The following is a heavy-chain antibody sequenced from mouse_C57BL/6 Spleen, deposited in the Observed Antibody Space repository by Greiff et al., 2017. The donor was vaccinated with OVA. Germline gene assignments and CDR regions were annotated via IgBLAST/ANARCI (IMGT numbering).Heavy chain of an antibody. CDR2: INPYNGDT. J-gene: IGHJ3*01. Sequence: EVQLQQSGPELVKPGDSVKISCKASGYSFTGYFMNWVMQSHGKSLEWIGRINPYNGDTFYNQKFKGKATLTVDKSSSTAHMELRSLTAEDSAVYYCARGAWFAYWGQGTLVTVSA. CDR1: GYSFTGYF. V-gene: IGHV1-20*01. CDR3: ARGAWFAY.